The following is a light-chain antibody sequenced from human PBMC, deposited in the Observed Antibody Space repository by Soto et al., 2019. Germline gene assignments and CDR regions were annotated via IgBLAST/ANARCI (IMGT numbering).Light chain of an antibody. CDR3: QQYGGSPRT. CDR1: QSISSNF. CDR2: GAS. V-gene: IGKV3-20*01. Sequence: EIVLSQSPGTRSLSPGEGATLSCRASQSISSNFLAWYQQKRGQAPRLLIHGASNRATGIPDRFSGSGSGTDFTLTITRLEPEDFAVYYCQQYGGSPRTFGQGTKVDI. J-gene: IGKJ1*01.